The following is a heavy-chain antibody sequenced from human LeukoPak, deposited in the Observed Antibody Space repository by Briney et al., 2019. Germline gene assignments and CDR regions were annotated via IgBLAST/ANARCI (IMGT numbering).Heavy chain of an antibody. Sequence: ASVKVSCKASGYTFTDYYMHWVRQAPGQGLEWMGWINPKSGVTDYAQKFQGRVTMTRDTSITTAYMELSRLRSDDTAVYYCARDVDWSNYYYYMDVWGKGTTVTVSS. CDR3: ARDVDWSNYYYYMDV. D-gene: IGHD3-9*01. J-gene: IGHJ6*03. V-gene: IGHV1-2*02. CDR2: INPKSGVT. CDR1: GYTFTDYY.